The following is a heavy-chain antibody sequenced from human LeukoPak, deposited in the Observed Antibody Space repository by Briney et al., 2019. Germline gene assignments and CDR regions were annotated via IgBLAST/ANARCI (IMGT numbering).Heavy chain of an antibody. J-gene: IGHJ3*02. CDR2: IYTSVST. Sequence: SETLSLTCAVYGGSFSGYYWSWIRQPAGKGLEWIGRIYTSVSTNYNPSLKSRVTISVDTSKSQFSLKLSSVTAADTAVYYCARIPGSGTYAPRDAFDIWGQGTMVSVSS. CDR1: GGSFSGYY. CDR3: ARIPGSGTYAPRDAFDI. D-gene: IGHD3-10*01. V-gene: IGHV4-59*10.